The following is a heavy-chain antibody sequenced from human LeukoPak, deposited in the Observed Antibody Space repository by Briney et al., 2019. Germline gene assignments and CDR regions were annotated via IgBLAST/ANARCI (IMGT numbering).Heavy chain of an antibody. CDR1: GFTVSSNY. J-gene: IGHJ6*02. D-gene: IGHD2-2*02. CDR3: ARDRPDPSVYCSSTSCYTVHSSYGMDV. Sequence: PGGSLRLSCAASGFTVSSNYMSWVRQAPGKGLEWVSVIYSDGSTYYADSVKGRFTISRDNSKNTLYLQVNSLRAEDTAVYYCARDRPDPSVYCSSTSCYTVHSSYGMDVWGQGTTVTVSS. V-gene: IGHV3-53*01. CDR2: IYSDGST.